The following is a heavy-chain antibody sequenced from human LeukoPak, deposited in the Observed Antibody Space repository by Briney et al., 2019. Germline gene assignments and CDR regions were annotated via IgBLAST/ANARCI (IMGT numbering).Heavy chain of an antibody. J-gene: IGHJ5*02. V-gene: IGHV4-39*01. D-gene: IGHD6-19*01. CDR2: IYYSGST. Sequence: SETLSLTCTVSGGFISSSSYYWGWIRRPPGKGLEWIGSIYYSGSTYYNPSLKSRVTISVDTSKNQFSLKLSSVTAADTAVYYCARPVAASGGWFDPWGQGTLVTVSS. CDR1: GGFISSSSYY. CDR3: ARPVAASGGWFDP.